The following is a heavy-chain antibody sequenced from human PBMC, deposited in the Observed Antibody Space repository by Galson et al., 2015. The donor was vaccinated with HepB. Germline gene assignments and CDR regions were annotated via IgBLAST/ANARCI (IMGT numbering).Heavy chain of an antibody. CDR3: ARSVVPKSNAFDI. V-gene: IGHV1-3*01. CDR2: INAGNGNT. D-gene: IGHD2-15*01. Sequence: SVKVSCKASGYTFTSYAMHWVRQAPGQRLEWMGWINAGNGNTKYSQKFQGRVTITRDTSASTAYMELGSLRSEDTAVYYCARSVVPKSNAFDIWGQGTMVTVSS. J-gene: IGHJ3*02. CDR1: GYTFTSYA.